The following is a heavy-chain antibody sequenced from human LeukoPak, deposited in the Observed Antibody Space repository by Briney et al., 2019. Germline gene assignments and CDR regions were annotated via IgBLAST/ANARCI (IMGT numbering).Heavy chain of an antibody. V-gene: IGHV3-48*02. J-gene: IGHJ4*02. CDR2: ISSSSSNI. CDR3: ARVRCSGGSCYSIDN. CDR1: GFTFSSYS. Sequence: GGSLRLSCAASGFTFSSYSMNWVRQTPGKGLESVSYISSSSSNINYADSVKGRFTISRDNAKNSLYLQMNSLRDEDTAVYYWARVRCSGGSCYSIDNWGQGTLVTVSS. D-gene: IGHD2-15*01.